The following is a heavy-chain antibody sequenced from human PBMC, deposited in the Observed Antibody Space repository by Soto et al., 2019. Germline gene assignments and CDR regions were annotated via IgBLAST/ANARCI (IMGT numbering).Heavy chain of an antibody. CDR2: IYYSGST. Sequence: SETLSLTCTVSGGSISSGGYYWSWIRQHPGKGLEWIGYIYYSGSTYYNPSLKSRVTISVDTSKNQFSLKLSSVTAADTAVYYCARDLLGRSYYYYYGMDVWGQGTTVTVSS. CDR1: GGSISSGGYY. J-gene: IGHJ6*02. CDR3: ARDLLGRSYYYYYGMDV. D-gene: IGHD7-27*01. V-gene: IGHV4-31*03.